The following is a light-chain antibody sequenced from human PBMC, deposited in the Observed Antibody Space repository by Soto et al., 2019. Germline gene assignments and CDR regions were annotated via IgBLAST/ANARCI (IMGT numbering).Light chain of an antibody. J-gene: IGKJ4*01. CDR1: QSVSSSY. Sequence: EIVLTQSPGTLSLSPGERATLSCRASQSVSSSYLAWYQQKPGQAPRLLIYDASSRATGIPDRFSGSGSGTDFTLTISRLEPEDFAVYYCQQYGSSPGTTCGGGTKVDIK. CDR3: QQYGSSPGTT. V-gene: IGKV3-20*01. CDR2: DAS.